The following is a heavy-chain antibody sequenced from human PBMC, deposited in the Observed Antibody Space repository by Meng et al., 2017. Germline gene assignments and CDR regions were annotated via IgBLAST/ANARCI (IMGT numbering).Heavy chain of an antibody. CDR1: GFTFDDYG. D-gene: IGHD1-26*01. CDR3: ARDTTPRYSGSYYFDY. Sequence: GESLKISCAASGFTFDDYGMSWVRQAPGKGLEWVSGINWNGGSTGYADSVKGRFTISRDNAKNSLYLQMNSLRAEDTALYYCARDTTPRYSGSYYFDYWGQGTLVTVSS. J-gene: IGHJ4*02. CDR2: INWNGGST. V-gene: IGHV3-20*04.